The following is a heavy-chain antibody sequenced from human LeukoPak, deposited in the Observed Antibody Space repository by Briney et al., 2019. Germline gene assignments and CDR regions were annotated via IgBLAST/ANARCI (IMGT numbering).Heavy chain of an antibody. V-gene: IGHV1-46*01. CDR3: ATGLGYCSGGSCYSGGTRRGYSSN. J-gene: IGHJ4*02. CDR2: INPSGGGT. CDR1: GYSLTTYY. Sequence: ASVKVSCKASGYSLTTYYMHWVRQAPGQGLEWMAIINPSGGGTKYAQKFQGRVTMTRDTSTSTVYMELSSLRSEDTAVYYCATGLGYCSGGSCYSGGTRRGYSSNWGQGTLVTVSS. D-gene: IGHD2-15*01.